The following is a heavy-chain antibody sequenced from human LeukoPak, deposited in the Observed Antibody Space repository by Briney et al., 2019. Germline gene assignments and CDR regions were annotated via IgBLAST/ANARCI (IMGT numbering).Heavy chain of an antibody. D-gene: IGHD4-23*01. CDR3: ARDPTRYASTTVVASNFDY. CDR2: ISYDESKK. Sequence: GGSLRLSCAASGFTFRHYEMHWVRQAPGKGLEGVALISYDESKKYYADSVKGRFTISRDNAKNSLYLQMNSLRGEDTAVYYCARDPTRYASTTVVASNFDYWGQGTLVTVSS. J-gene: IGHJ4*02. V-gene: IGHV3-30*03. CDR1: GFTFRHYE.